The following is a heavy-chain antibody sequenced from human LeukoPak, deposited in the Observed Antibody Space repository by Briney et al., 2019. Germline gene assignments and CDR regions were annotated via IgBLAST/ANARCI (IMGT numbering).Heavy chain of an antibody. Sequence: GGSLRLSCSASGFTFSDFAMAWVRQAPGKGLEWVSGIYASGRATYYVDSVKGRFNISSDNSKNTLYLQMNSLRADDTAVYFCAKDLNSGGGKWEFDPWGQGTLVTVT. D-gene: IGHD4-23*01. CDR1: GFTFSDFA. CDR3: AKDLNSGGGKWEFDP. CDR2: IYASGRAT. V-gene: IGHV3-23*05. J-gene: IGHJ5*02.